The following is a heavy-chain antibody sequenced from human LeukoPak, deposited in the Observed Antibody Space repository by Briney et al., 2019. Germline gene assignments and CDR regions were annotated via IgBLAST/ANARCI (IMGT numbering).Heavy chain of an antibody. V-gene: IGHV1-46*01. CDR2: INPSGGST. J-gene: IGHJ3*02. CDR3: ARDPRLEDDAFDI. Sequence: ASVKVSCRASGYTFTSYYMHWVRQAPGQGLEWMGIINPSGGSTSYAQKFQGRVTMTRDTSTSTVYMELSSLRSEDTAVYYCARDPRLEDDAFDIWGQGTMVTVSS. CDR1: GYTFTSYY. D-gene: IGHD6-25*01.